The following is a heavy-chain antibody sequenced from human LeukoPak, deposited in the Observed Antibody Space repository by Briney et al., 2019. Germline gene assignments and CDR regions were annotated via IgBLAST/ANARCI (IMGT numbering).Heavy chain of an antibody. CDR3: ARDFLYGGNRRYFDY. D-gene: IGHD4-23*01. Sequence: QPGGSLSLSCAASGFTFSSYWMHWVRQAPGKGLVWVSRVNPDGSSTTYADSVKGRFTISRDNAKNTLYLQMNSLRAEDTAVYFCARDFLYGGNRRYFDYWGHGTLVTVSS. V-gene: IGHV3-74*01. CDR1: GFTFSSYW. J-gene: IGHJ4*01. CDR2: VNPDGSST.